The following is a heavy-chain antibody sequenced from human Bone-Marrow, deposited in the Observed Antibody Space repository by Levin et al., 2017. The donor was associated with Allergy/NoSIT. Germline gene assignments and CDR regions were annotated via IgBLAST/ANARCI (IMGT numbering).Heavy chain of an antibody. Sequence: GGSLRLSCAASGFTFSTHAMHWVRQAPGKGLEWVATISYDGSNKYYADSVKGRFTISSDNSKNTYLQMNSLGAEDTAVYYCARDRHSGSYYGYFDYWGQGTLVTVSS. V-gene: IGHV3-30-3*01. CDR1: GFTFSTHA. D-gene: IGHD1-26*01. J-gene: IGHJ4*02. CDR2: ISYDGSNK. CDR3: ARDRHSGSYYGYFDY.